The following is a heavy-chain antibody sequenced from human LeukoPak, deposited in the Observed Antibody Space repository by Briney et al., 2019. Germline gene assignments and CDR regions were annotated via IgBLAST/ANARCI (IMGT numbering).Heavy chain of an antibody. D-gene: IGHD6-19*01. CDR3: ARIGSGGDAC. CDR2: VNWNGGRT. J-gene: IGHJ4*02. V-gene: IGHV3-20*04. Sequence: PGGSLRLSCAASGFTFDDYAMSWVRQAQGKGLEWVSGVNWNGGRTGYADSVKGRFTISRDNAKNSLYLQMNSLRAEDTALYYCARIGSGGDACWGQGTLVTVSS. CDR1: GFTFDDYA.